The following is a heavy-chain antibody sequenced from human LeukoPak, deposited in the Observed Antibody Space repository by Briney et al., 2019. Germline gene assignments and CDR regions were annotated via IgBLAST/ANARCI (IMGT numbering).Heavy chain of an antibody. V-gene: IGHV1-58*01. CDR1: GFTFTSSA. D-gene: IGHD6-19*01. CDR2: IVVGSGNT. CDR3: ARVTPSRAGTSGGWYVVFDY. J-gene: IGHJ4*02. Sequence: SVKVSCKASGFTFTSSAVQWVRQARGQRLEWIGWIVVGSGNTNYAQKFQERVTITRDMSTSTAYMELSSLRSEDTAVYYCARVTPSRAGTSGGWYVVFDYWGQGTLVTVSS.